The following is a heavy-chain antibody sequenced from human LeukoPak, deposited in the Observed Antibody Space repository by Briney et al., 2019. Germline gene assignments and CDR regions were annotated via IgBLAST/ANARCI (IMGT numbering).Heavy chain of an antibody. D-gene: IGHD3-16*01. CDR3: XXXXXXXXGTYXXXXFDY. V-gene: IGHV3-7*01. CDR2: IKEDGSEK. J-gene: IGHJ4*02. Sequence: GGSLRLSCAASGFTFSNYWMCWVRQAPGKGLEWVANIKEDGSEKYYVDSVKGRFTISRDNAKNSLYLQMDTLRVYDTAVYCWXXXXXXXXGTYXXXXFDYWXQGTLVTVSS. CDR1: GFTFSNYW.